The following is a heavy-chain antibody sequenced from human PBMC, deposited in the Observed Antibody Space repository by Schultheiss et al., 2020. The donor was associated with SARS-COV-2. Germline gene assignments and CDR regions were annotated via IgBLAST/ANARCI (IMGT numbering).Heavy chain of an antibody. J-gene: IGHJ4*02. CDR3: ARGPWGSGSAFDY. CDR1: GGSISSSSYY. D-gene: IGHD3-10*01. Sequence: SQTLSLTCTVSGGSISSSSYYWSWIRQPPGKGLEWIGYVHYSGSTNYNPSLKTRVTMSADTSKKQISLKLSSVTPADTAVYYCARGPWGSGSAFDYWGQGTLVTVSS. CDR2: VHYSGST. V-gene: IGHV4-61*01.